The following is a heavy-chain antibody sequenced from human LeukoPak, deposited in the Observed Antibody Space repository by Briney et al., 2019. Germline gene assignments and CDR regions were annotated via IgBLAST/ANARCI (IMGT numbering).Heavy chain of an antibody. CDR3: ARDGAAGSWAWFDP. CDR1: GGSISGSY. V-gene: IGHV4-4*07. D-gene: IGHD6-13*01. J-gene: IGHJ5*02. Sequence: SETLSLTCSVSGGSISGSYWSWIWQPPARGLEWIGHIYSNGRTKYNPSLNSRVTMSVDTSENQFSLKLSSVTAEDTAVYYCARDGAAGSWAWFDPWGQGTLVTVSS. CDR2: IYSNGRT.